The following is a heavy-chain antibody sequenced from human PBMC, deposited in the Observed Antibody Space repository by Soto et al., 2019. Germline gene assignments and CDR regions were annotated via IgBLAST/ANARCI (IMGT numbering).Heavy chain of an antibody. Sequence: SETLSLTCTVSCGSISSSSYYWGWIRQPPGKGLEWIGSIYYSGSTYYNPSLKSRVTISVDTSKNQFSLKLSSVTAADTAVYYCASDTGAAADTLEDYWGQGTLVTVSS. CDR1: CGSISSSSYY. CDR2: IYYSGST. D-gene: IGHD6-13*01. CDR3: ASDTGAAADTLEDY. J-gene: IGHJ4*02. V-gene: IGHV4-39*01.